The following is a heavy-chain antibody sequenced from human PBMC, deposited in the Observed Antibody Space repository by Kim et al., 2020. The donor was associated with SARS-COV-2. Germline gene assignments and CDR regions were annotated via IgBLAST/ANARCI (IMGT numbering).Heavy chain of an antibody. CDR1: GFTFDDYA. D-gene: IGHD2-15*01. J-gene: IGHJ4*02. CDR3: AKDKVIVVKYYFDY. V-gene: IGHV3-9*01. CDR2: ISWNSGSI. Sequence: GGFLRLSCAASGFTFDDYAMHWVRQAPGKGLEWVSGISWNSGSIGYADSVKGRFTISRDNAKNSLYLQMNSLRAEDTALYYCAKDKVIVVKYYFDYWGQG.